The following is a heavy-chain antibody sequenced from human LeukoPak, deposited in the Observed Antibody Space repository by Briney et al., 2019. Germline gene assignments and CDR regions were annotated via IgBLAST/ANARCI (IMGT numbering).Heavy chain of an antibody. CDR2: IWYDGSNK. D-gene: IGHD6-13*01. CDR1: GFTFSSYG. J-gene: IGHJ5*02. Sequence: GRSLTLSCAASGFTFSSYGMHWVRQAPGKGLEWVAVIWYDGSNKYYADSVKGRFTISRDNSKNTLYLQMNSLRAEDTAVYYCARPGIAAAGTPKDFNCYDPWGQGTLVTVSS. CDR3: ARPGIAAAGTPKDFNCYDP. V-gene: IGHV3-33*08.